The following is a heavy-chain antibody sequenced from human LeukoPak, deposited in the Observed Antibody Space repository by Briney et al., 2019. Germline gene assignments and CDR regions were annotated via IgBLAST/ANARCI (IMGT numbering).Heavy chain of an antibody. D-gene: IGHD3-22*01. V-gene: IGHV1-69*05. Sequence: SVKVSCKASGGTFSSYAISWVRQAPGQGLEWMGGIIPIFGTANYAQKFQGRVTITTDESTSTAYMELSSLRSEDTAVYYCARGDGAYYYDSSGYSFDYWGQGTLVTVSS. J-gene: IGHJ4*02. CDR3: ARGDGAYYYDSSGYSFDY. CDR2: IIPIFGTA. CDR1: GGTFSSYA.